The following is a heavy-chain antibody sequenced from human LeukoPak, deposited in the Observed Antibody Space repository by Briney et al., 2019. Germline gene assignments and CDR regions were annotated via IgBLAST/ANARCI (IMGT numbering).Heavy chain of an antibody. CDR3: ANSKPMWNDAFDI. CDR2: TYYRSKWYN. CDR1: GDSVSSNSAL. D-gene: IGHD1-1*01. V-gene: IGHV6-1*01. Sequence: SQTLSLTCAISGDSVSSNSALWNWIRQSPSRGLEWLGRTYYRSKWYNAYAVSVKSRITINADTSKNQFYLQLNSVTPEDTAVYYCANSKPMWNDAFDIWGQGTMVTVSS. J-gene: IGHJ3*02.